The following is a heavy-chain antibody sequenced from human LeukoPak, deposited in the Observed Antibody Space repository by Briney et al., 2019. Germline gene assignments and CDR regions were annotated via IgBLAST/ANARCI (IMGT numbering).Heavy chain of an antibody. V-gene: IGHV1-18*01. D-gene: IGHD2-15*01. CDR1: GYTFTSYG. Sequence: ASVKVSCKASGYTFTSYGISWVRQAPGQGLEWMGWISAYNGNTKYARKVLGRVTMTTDTSTSTAYMELRSLRSDDTAVYYCARGGLVVVVAATPSTTPGLLHWLDPWGQGTLVSVSS. J-gene: IGHJ5*02. CDR3: ARGGLVVVVAATPSTTPGLLHWLDP. CDR2: ISAYNGNT.